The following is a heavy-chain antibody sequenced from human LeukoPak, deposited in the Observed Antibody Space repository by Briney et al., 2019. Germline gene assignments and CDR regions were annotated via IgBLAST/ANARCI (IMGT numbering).Heavy chain of an antibody. CDR3: AFSPPRYNWFDP. CDR2: IIPIFGTA. Sequence: SVKVSCKASGYTFTSYAISWVRQAPGQGLEWMGGIIPIFGTANYAQKFQGRVTITADESTSTAYMELSSLRSEDTAVYYCAFSPPRYNWFDPWGQGTLVTVSS. CDR1: GYTFTSYA. V-gene: IGHV1-69*13. J-gene: IGHJ5*02.